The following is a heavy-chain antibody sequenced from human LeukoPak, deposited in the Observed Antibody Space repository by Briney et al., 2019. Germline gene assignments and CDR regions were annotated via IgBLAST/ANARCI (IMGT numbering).Heavy chain of an antibody. V-gene: IGHV3-11*05. CDR2: IGGNSYYT. CDR1: GFTFSDYY. CDR3: ARGDGGNSAFDY. D-gene: IGHD4-23*01. Sequence: PGGSLRLSCAASGFTFSDYYMSWIRQTPGKGLERVSYIGGNSYYTNYADSVKGRFTISRDNAKNSLYLQMNSLRAEDTAVYYCARGDGGNSAFDYWGQGNLVTVSS. J-gene: IGHJ4*02.